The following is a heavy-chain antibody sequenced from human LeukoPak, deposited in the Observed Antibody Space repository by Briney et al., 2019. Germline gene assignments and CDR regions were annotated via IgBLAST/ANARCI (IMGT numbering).Heavy chain of an antibody. D-gene: IGHD1-26*01. CDR1: VGSISSSRDY. J-gene: IGHJ4*02. CDR3: ARHFSVGVEWELLGHSDY. V-gene: IGHV4-39*01. CDR2: RYYRGST. Sequence: SETLSLTCTVSVGSISSSRDYWGWIRQPPGKGLDWSGSRYYRGSTYYNPSIKSRVTISVDTSKNQFSLKLSSVTAADTAVYYCARHFSVGVEWELLGHSDYWGQGTLVTVSS.